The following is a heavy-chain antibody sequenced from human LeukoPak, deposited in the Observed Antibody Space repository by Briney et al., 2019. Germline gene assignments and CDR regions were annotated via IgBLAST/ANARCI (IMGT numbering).Heavy chain of an antibody. Sequence: PGGSLRLSCAASGFTVSSNYMSWVRQAPGKGLEWVSVIYSGGSTYYADSVKGRFTISRDNSKNTLYLQMNSLRAEDTAVYYCAKDSCSSTSCRGYFDYWGQGTLVTVSS. V-gene: IGHV3-53*01. D-gene: IGHD2-2*01. CDR1: GFTVSSNY. CDR2: IYSGGST. CDR3: AKDSCSSTSCRGYFDY. J-gene: IGHJ4*02.